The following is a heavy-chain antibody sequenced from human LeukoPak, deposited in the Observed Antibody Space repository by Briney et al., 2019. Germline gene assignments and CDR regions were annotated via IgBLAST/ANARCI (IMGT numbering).Heavy chain of an antibody. D-gene: IGHD2-15*01. CDR3: AARYCSGSSCLPPDI. V-gene: IGHV3-23*01. J-gene: IGHJ3*02. CDR1: VFTFSSYA. Sequence: PGGSLRLSCAASVFTFSSYAMSWVRQAPGKGLEWVSAISGSGGSTYYADSVKGRFTISRDNSKNTLYLQMNSLRAEDTAVYYCAARYCSGSSCLPPDIWGQGTMVTVSS. CDR2: ISGSGGST.